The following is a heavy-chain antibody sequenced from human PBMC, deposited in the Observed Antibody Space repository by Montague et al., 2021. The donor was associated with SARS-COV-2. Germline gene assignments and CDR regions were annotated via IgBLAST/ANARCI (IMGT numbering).Heavy chain of an antibody. J-gene: IGHJ4*02. Sequence: SLRLSCAASGFTVSSNYMSWVRQAPGKGLEWVSVIYSGGSTYYADSVTGRFTISRDNSKYTLYLQMNSLRAEDTAVYYCARGYYDSSGYYATVGVHWGQGTLVTVSS. CDR1: GFTVSSNY. D-gene: IGHD3-22*01. CDR2: IYSGGST. V-gene: IGHV3-66*01. CDR3: ARGYYDSSGYYATVGVH.